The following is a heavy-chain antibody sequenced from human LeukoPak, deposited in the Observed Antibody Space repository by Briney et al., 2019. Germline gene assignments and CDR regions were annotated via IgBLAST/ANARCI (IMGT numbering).Heavy chain of an antibody. Sequence: KPSETLSLTCTVSGGSISSSSYYWCWIRQPTGKGLEWIGSIYYSGSTYYNPSLKSRVTISVDTSKNQFSLKLSSVTAADTAVYYCARRVGVALDYWGQGTLFTVSS. J-gene: IGHJ4*02. CDR1: GGSISSSSYY. CDR2: IYYSGST. CDR3: ARRVGVALDY. V-gene: IGHV4-39*01. D-gene: IGHD2-21*01.